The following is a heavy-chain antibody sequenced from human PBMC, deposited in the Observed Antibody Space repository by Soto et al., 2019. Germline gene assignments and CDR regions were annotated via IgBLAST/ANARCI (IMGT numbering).Heavy chain of an antibody. V-gene: IGHV1-3*01. D-gene: IGHD2-15*01. J-gene: IGHJ4*02. CDR2: INAGNGNT. CDR1: GYTFTSYA. Sequence: ASVKVSCKASGYTFTSYAMHWVRQAPGQRLEWMGWINAGNGNTKYSQKFQGRVTITRDTSASTAYMELSSLRSEDTAVYYCARVSVRNGGSCYDYWGPGTLVTVSS. CDR3: ARVSVRNGGSCYDY.